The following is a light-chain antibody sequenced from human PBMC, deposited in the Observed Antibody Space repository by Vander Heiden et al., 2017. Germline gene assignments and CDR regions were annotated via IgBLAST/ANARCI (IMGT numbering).Light chain of an antibody. V-gene: IGLV3-9*01. CDR3: QVWDSSIVV. CDR2: RDS. J-gene: IGLJ2*01. CDR1: NIGRKN. Sequence: SYELVQPLSVSVAPGQTARITCGGNNIGRKNVQWYQQKPGQGTVLVICRDSNRTSDIPERFSGSNSGNTATLTISRAQAGDEDDYYCQVWDSSIVVFGGGTKLTVL.